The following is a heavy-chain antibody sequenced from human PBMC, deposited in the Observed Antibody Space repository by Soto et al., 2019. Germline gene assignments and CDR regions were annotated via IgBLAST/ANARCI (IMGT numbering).Heavy chain of an antibody. D-gene: IGHD2-15*01. J-gene: IGHJ4*02. CDR3: ARDHRYCSGGSCSRDY. Sequence: EVQLVESGGGLVQPGGSLRLSCAASGFTFSSYEMNWVRQAPGKGLEWVSYISSSGSTIYYADSVKGRFTISRDNAKNSLYLQMNSLRAEDTAVYYCARDHRYCSGGSCSRDYWGQGTLVTVSS. V-gene: IGHV3-48*03. CDR1: GFTFSSYE. CDR2: ISSSGSTI.